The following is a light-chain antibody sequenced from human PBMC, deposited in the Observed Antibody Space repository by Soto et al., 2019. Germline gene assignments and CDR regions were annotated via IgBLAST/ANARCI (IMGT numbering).Light chain of an antibody. V-gene: IGKV1-5*03. J-gene: IGKJ4*01. CDR3: QQYNVYST. CDR2: KAS. Sequence: EIQMTQSPSTLSISXGARVNINCRASQSISSWLAWYQQKPGKAPKVLIYKASNLESGVPSRFSGSGSETEFTLTISSLQPDDFATYYCQQYNVYSTFGGGTKVDI. CDR1: QSISSW.